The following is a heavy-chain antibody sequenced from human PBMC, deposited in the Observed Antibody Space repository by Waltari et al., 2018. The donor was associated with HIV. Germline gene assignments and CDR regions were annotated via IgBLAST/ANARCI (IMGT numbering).Heavy chain of an antibody. CDR3: TTVGGGTRDY. V-gene: IGHV3-15*01. CDR1: GFTFSDAW. D-gene: IGHD3-16*01. J-gene: IGHJ4*02. CDR2: IKSNTDGGTT. Sequence: EVLLVESGGGLGKPGGSLRLSCAASGFTFSDAWMSWVRQAPGKGLEWVGRIKSNTDGGTTDYAEPVKGRFTISRDDSKTTLYLEMNSLKTDDTAVYYCTTVGGGTRDYWGQGTLITVSS.